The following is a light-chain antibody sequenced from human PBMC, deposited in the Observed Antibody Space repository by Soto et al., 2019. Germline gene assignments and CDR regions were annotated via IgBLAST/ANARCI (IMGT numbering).Light chain of an antibody. Sequence: SVLPQAASGSGAPGQAITISCTGTSSDVGGYNYVSWYQQHPGKAPKLMIYDVSNRPSGVSNRFSGSKSGNTASLTISGLQAEDEADYYCSSYTSSSTFGVFGTG. CDR2: DVS. CDR1: SSDVGGYNY. V-gene: IGLV2-14*01. J-gene: IGLJ1*01. CDR3: SSYTSSSTFGV.